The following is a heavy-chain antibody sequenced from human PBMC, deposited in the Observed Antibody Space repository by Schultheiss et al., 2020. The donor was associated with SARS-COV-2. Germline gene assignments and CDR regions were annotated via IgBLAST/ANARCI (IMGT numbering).Heavy chain of an antibody. CDR1: GGSISSYY. D-gene: IGHD1-7*01. CDR2: IYYSGST. CDR3: ARASLTGTTSYYGMDV. V-gene: IGHV4-59*01. Sequence: SETLSLTFTVSGGSISSYYWSWIRQPPGKGLEWIGYIYYSGSTNYNPSLKSRVTISVDTSKNQFSLKLSSVTAADTAVYYCARASLTGTTSYYGMDVWGQGTTVTVSS. J-gene: IGHJ6*02.